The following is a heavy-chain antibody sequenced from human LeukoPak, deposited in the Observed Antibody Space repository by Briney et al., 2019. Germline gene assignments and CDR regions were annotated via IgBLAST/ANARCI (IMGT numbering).Heavy chain of an antibody. J-gene: IGHJ4*02. V-gene: IGHV4-34*01. CDR2: IHPYGHT. Sequence: SETLSLTCAVYGGSFSDYYWSWIRQPPGKGLEWIGEIHPYGHTNLNPYLRSRVSISIDTPNNQFSLKLTSVTAADTALYYCSRGKDQSKTGDSWGQGALVTVSS. D-gene: IGHD2-2*01. CDR3: SRGKDQSKTGDS. CDR1: GGSFSDYY.